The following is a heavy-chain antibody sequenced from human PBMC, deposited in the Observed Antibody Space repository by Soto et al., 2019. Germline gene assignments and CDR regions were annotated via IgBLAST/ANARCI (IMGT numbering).Heavy chain of an antibody. D-gene: IGHD2-2*01. CDR1: GGSISSSSYY. J-gene: IGHJ4*02. CDR2: IYYSGST. V-gene: IGHV4-39*01. CDR3: ARLPYCSSTTCYFADY. Sequence: SETLSLTCTVSGGSISSSSYYWGWIRQPPGEGLEWIASIYYSGSTYYNPSLKSRVTISVDTSKNEFSLKLSSVTAADTAVYFCARLPYCSSTTCYFADYWGQGTLVTVSS.